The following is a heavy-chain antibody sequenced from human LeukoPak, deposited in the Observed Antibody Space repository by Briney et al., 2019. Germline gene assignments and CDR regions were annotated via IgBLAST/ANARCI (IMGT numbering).Heavy chain of an antibody. J-gene: IGHJ4*02. V-gene: IGHV3-30*01. CDR3: ARARGATTKYYFDY. CDR2: ISYDGSNK. D-gene: IGHD1-26*01. Sequence: GGSLRLSCAASGFTFSSYAMHWVRQAPGKGLEWVAVISYDGSNKYYADSVKGRFTISRDNSKNTLYLQMNSLRAEDTAVYYCARARGATTKYYFDYWGQGTLVTVSS. CDR1: GFTFSSYA.